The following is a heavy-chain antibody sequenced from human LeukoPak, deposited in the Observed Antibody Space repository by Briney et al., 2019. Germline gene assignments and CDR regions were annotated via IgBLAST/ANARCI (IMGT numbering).Heavy chain of an antibody. D-gene: IGHD6-19*01. CDR3: ARGNGSGWYLDY. V-gene: IGHV3-33*01. CDR1: GFTFSSYG. CDR2: IWYDGSNK. Sequence: PGRSLRLSCAASGFTFSSYGMHRVRQAPGKGLEWVAVIWYDGSNKYYADSVKGRFTISRDNSKNTLYRQMNSLIAEDTAVYYCARGNGSGWYLDYWDQGTLVTVSS. J-gene: IGHJ4*02.